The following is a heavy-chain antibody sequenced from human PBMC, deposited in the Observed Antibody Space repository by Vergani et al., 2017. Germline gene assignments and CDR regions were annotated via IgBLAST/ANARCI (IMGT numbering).Heavy chain of an antibody. V-gene: IGHV1-69*01. CDR1: GGTFSSYA. Sequence: HVQLVQSGAEVKKPGSSVKVSCKASGGTFSSYAITWVRQAPGQGLEWMGGIIPIFDTANYAQKFQGRVTITLDESTSTAYMDVSSLRSEDTAMYYCAVAGMATITGWFDPWGQGTLVTVSS. CDR2: IIPIFDTA. D-gene: IGHD5-24*01. J-gene: IGHJ5*02. CDR3: AVAGMATITGWFDP.